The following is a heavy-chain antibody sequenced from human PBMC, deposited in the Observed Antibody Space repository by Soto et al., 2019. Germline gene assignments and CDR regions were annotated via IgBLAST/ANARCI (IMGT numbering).Heavy chain of an antibody. CDR1: GFIFSGSG. CDR3: ASWAGGSMYDNSGKYES. V-gene: IGHV3-30*03. CDR2: VSNDGIRK. D-gene: IGHD3-22*01. J-gene: IGHJ5*02. Sequence: QVQLVESGGGVVQPGRSLRLTCAASGFIFSGSGMHWVRQAPGKGLEWVGLVSNDGIRKYYGDSVKGRFTISRDNAENARYLQMNGLRAEDTAVYYCASWAGGSMYDNSGKYESWGQGTLVTVSS.